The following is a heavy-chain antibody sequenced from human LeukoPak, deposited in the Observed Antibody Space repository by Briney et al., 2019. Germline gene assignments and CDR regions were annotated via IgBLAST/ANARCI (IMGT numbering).Heavy chain of an antibody. CDR2: MNPNSGNT. J-gene: IGHJ3*02. D-gene: IGHD6-19*01. V-gene: IGHV1-8*01. CDR1: GYTFTSYD. Sequence: ASVKVSCKASGYTFTSYDINWVRQATGQGLEWMGWMNPNSGNTGYAQKFQGRVTMTRNTSISTAYMELSSLRSEDTAVYYRASNVAVAGAFDIWGQGTMVTVSS. CDR3: ASNVAVAGAFDI.